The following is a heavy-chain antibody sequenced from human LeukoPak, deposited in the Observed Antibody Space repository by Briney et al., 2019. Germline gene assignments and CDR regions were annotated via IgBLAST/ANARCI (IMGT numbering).Heavy chain of an antibody. V-gene: IGHV3-21*01. Sequence: GGSLRLSCAASGFTFSSYSMNWVRQAPGKGLEWVSSISSSSSYIYYADSVTGRFPISRDNAKNSLYLQMNSLRPEDTAVYYCAREGQIAVAGHLDYWGQGTLVTVSS. CDR3: AREGQIAVAGHLDY. J-gene: IGHJ4*02. D-gene: IGHD6-19*01. CDR1: GFTFSSYS. CDR2: ISSSSSYI.